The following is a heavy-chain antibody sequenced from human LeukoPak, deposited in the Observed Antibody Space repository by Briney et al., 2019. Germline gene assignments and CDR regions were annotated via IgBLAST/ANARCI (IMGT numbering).Heavy chain of an antibody. CDR1: GYTFTSYD. D-gene: IGHD3-10*01. CDR3: ARGWKSFGGSGGLVDY. Sequence: ASVKVSCKASGYTFTSYDINWVRQATGQGLEWMGWMNPNSGNTGYAQKFQGRVTMTRNTSISTAYMELSSLRSEDTAVYYCARGWKSFGGSGGLVDYWGQGTLVTVSS. CDR2: MNPNSGNT. J-gene: IGHJ4*02. V-gene: IGHV1-8*01.